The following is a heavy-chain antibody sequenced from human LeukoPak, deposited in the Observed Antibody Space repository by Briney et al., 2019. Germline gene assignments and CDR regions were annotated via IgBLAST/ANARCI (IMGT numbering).Heavy chain of an antibody. Sequence: SVKVPCKASGGTFSSYAISWVRQAPGQGLEWMGRIIPIFGIANYAQKFQGRVTITADKSTSTAYMELSSLRSEDTAVYYCASGWDSGSYYEGFDYWGQGTLVTVSS. J-gene: IGHJ4*02. V-gene: IGHV1-69*04. CDR2: IIPIFGIA. CDR1: GGTFSSYA. D-gene: IGHD1-26*01. CDR3: ASGWDSGSYYEGFDY.